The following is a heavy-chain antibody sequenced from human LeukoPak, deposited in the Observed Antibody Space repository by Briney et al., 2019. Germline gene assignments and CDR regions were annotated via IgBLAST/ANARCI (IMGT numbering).Heavy chain of an antibody. D-gene: IGHD4-17*01. CDR2: INHSGST. V-gene: IGHV4-34*01. CDR3: ARGRSNYGDYDYDY. J-gene: IGHJ4*02. Sequence: SETLSLTCTVSGGSISSYYWSWIRQPPGKGLEWIGEINHSGSTNYNPSLKSRVTISVDTSKNQFSLKLSSVTAADTAVYYCARGRSNYGDYDYDYWGQGTLVTVSS. CDR1: GGSISSYY.